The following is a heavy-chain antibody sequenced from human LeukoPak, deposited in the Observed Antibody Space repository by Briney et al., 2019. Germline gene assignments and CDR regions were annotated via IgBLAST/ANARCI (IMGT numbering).Heavy chain of an antibody. V-gene: IGHV3-20*04. CDR3: ARTRRNSYCFDY. Sequence: GGSLRLSCAASGFTFSSYGMSWVRQAPGKGLEWVSGINWNGGSTGYADSVKGRFTISRDNAKNSLYLQMNSLRAEDTALYYCARTRRNSYCFDYWGQGTLVTVSS. D-gene: IGHD5-18*01. CDR2: INWNGGST. CDR1: GFTFSSYG. J-gene: IGHJ4*02.